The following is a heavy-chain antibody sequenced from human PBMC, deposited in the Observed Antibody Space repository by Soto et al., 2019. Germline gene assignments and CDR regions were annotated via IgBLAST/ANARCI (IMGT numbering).Heavy chain of an antibody. D-gene: IGHD2-15*01. Sequence: QITLKESGPTLVKPTQTLTLTCTFSGFSLSTSGVGVGWIRQPPGKALEWLALIYWDDDKRYSPSLKSRLTITKDTSKNQVVLTMINMDPVDTATYYCALTVYCSGGSCYRGFDYWGQGTLVTVSS. CDR3: ALTVYCSGGSCYRGFDY. J-gene: IGHJ4*02. V-gene: IGHV2-5*02. CDR2: IYWDDDK. CDR1: GFSLSTSGVG.